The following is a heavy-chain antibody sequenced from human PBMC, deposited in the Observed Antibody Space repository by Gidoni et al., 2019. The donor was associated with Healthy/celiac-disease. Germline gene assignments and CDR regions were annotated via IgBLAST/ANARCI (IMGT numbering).Heavy chain of an antibody. J-gene: IGHJ6*02. Sequence: EVPLVQPGGGLVQSGGSLRLSCAASGFTFIRYWMHWVRQAPGKGLVWVSRIKSDGSSTSYADAVKGRFTISRDNAKNTLYLQMNSLRAEDTAVYYCARDDLIVVVTDYYYYGMDVWGQGTTVTVSS. CDR1: GFTFIRYW. D-gene: IGHD3-22*01. CDR3: ARDDLIVVVTDYYYYGMDV. CDR2: IKSDGSST. V-gene: IGHV3-74*01.